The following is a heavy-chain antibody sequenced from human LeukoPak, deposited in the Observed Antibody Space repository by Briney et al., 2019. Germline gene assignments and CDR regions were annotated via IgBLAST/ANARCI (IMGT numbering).Heavy chain of an antibody. V-gene: IGHV4-59*01. CDR1: GGSISSYY. CDR2: IYYSGST. CDR3: AKDIGAKILWLIPEYYFDY. D-gene: IGHD3-10*01. Sequence: PSETLSLTCTVSGGSISSYYWSWIRQPPGKELEWIGYIYYSGSTNYNPSLKSRVTISVDTSKNQFSLKLSSVTAADTAVYYCAKDIGAKILWLIPEYYFDYWGQGTLVTVSS. J-gene: IGHJ4*02.